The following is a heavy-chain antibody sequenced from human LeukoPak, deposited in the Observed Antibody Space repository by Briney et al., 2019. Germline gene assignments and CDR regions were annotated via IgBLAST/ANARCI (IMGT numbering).Heavy chain of an antibody. CDR1: GFTFSSYA. CDR3: ARGDTYCSSISCPRLYYGMDV. V-gene: IGHV3-23*01. D-gene: IGHD2-2*01. Sequence: GGSLRLSCAASGFTFSSYAMSWVRQAPGKGLEWVSGISGSGDNTYYADSVKGRFTISRDNSKNTLYLQMNSLRAEDTAVYYCARGDTYCSSISCPRLYYGMDVWGQGTTVTVSS. J-gene: IGHJ6*02. CDR2: ISGSGDNT.